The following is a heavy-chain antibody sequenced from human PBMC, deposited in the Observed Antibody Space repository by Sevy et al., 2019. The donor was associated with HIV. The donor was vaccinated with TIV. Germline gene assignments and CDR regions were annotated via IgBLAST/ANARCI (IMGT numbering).Heavy chain of an antibody. D-gene: IGHD3-3*01. V-gene: IGHV1-8*01. CDR3: ARGGNGDFWSYEYYYYGMDV. J-gene: IGHJ6*02. CDR2: MSPNTGAT. Sequence: ASVKVSCAAFGYTFTTYDINWVRQAPGQGLEWMGWMSPNTGATGFAQKFQGRVTLTRNKSITTAYMELSSLTYEDTAIYYCARGGNGDFWSYEYYYYGMDVSGQGTTVTVSS. CDR1: GYTFTTYD.